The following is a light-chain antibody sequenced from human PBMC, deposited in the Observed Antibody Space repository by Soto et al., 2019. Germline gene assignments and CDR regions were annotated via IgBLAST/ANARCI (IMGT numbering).Light chain of an antibody. CDR3: SSYAGSNNNYV. Sequence: QSVLTQPPSASGSPGQSVTISCTGTSSDVGGYDYVSWYQQHPGKAPKLMIYEVSKRPSGVPDRFSGSKAGNTASLTVSGLQADDEADYFCSSYAGSNNNYVFGTGTKVTVL. V-gene: IGLV2-8*01. J-gene: IGLJ1*01. CDR2: EVS. CDR1: SSDVGGYDY.